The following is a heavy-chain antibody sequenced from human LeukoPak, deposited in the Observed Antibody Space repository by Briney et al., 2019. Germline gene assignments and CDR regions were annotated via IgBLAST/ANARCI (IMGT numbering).Heavy chain of an antibody. CDR1: GFTFSSYG. CDR3: AKDIGGVDTASTYMDV. Sequence: GALRLSCAASGFTFSSYGMHWVRQAPGKGLEWVAVISYDGSNKYYADSVKGRFTISRDNSKNTLYLQMNSLRAEDTAVYYCAKDIGGVDTASTYMDVWGKGTTVTISS. CDR2: ISYDGSNK. D-gene: IGHD5-18*01. V-gene: IGHV3-30*18. J-gene: IGHJ6*03.